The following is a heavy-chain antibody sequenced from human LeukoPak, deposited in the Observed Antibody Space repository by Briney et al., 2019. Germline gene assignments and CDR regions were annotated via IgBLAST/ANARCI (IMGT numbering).Heavy chain of an antibody. D-gene: IGHD3-3*01. CDR3: AKDARLFLEWLSLYYFDY. CDR2: ISGSGGST. Sequence: PGGSLRLSCAASGFTFSSYAMGWVRQAPGKWLEWVSAISGSGGSTYYADSVKGRFTISRDNSKNTLYLQMNSLRAEDTAVYYCAKDARLFLEWLSLYYFDYWGQGTLVTVSS. J-gene: IGHJ4*02. CDR1: GFTFSSYA. V-gene: IGHV3-23*01.